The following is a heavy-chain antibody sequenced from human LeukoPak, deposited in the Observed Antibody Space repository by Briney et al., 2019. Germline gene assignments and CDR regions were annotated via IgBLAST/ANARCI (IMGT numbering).Heavy chain of an antibody. V-gene: IGHV3-21*01. Sequence: PGGSLRLSCAASGFTFSSYAMNWVRQAPGKGLEWVSAISSSSSYIYYADSVKGRFTISRDNAKNSLYLQMNSLRAEDAAVYYCARAGPARNPILFWVYYMDVWGKGTTVTVSS. D-gene: IGHD2-2*01. CDR1: GFTFSSYA. CDR3: ARAGPARNPILFWVYYMDV. J-gene: IGHJ6*03. CDR2: ISSSSSYI.